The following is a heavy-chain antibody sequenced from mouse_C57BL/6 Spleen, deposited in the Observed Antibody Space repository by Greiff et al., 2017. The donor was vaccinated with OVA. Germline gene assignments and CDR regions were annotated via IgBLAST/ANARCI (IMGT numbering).Heavy chain of an antibody. J-gene: IGHJ2*01. Sequence: EVKVVESGAELVKPGASVKLSCTASGFNIKDYYMHWVKQRTEQGLEWIGRIDPEDGETKYAPKFQGKATITADTSSNTAYLQLSSLTSEDTAVYYCARNPIYYDYDRGNFDYWGQGTTLTVSS. CDR3: ARNPIYYDYDRGNFDY. CDR2: IDPEDGET. V-gene: IGHV14-2*01. D-gene: IGHD2-4*01. CDR1: GFNIKDYY.